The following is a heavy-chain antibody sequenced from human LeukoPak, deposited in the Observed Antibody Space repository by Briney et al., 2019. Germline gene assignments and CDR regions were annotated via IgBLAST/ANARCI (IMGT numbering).Heavy chain of an antibody. CDR2: ISGGETYI. CDR1: GFDFSTYS. D-gene: IGHD3-3*01. Sequence: GGSLRLSCAVAGFDFSTYSVNWIRQAPGKALEWVSSISGGETYIFYADSVKGRFTISRDTAKNSVYLQMISLRAEDTAVYYCARGDPDISFGVAGEAFDIWGQGTMVTVSS. J-gene: IGHJ3*02. V-gene: IGHV3-21*01. CDR3: ARGDPDISFGVAGEAFDI.